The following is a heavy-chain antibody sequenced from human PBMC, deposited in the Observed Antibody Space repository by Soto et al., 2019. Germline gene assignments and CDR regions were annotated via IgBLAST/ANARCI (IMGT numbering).Heavy chain of an antibody. CDR1: GGTFSSYA. V-gene: IGHV1-69*12. D-gene: IGHD1-7*01. J-gene: IGHJ6*02. CDR3: SGPPELTRIYYYYGMDV. Sequence: QVQLVQSGAEVKKPGSSVKVSCKASGGTFSSYAISWVRQAPGQGLEWMGWIIPIFGTANYAQKFQGRVTITADESTSTAYMEMSSLRSEDTAVYYCSGPPELTRIYYYYGMDVWGPGTTVTVAS. CDR2: IIPIFGTA.